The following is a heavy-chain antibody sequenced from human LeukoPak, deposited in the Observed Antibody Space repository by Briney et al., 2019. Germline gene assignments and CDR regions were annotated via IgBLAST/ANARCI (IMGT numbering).Heavy chain of an antibody. V-gene: IGHV1-2*02. J-gene: IGHJ4*02. Sequence: VASVKVSCKASGNTFTGYYIYWVQQAPGQGLEWMGRINPNSGGTNYAQKFQGRVTMTRDTSISTAYMELSRLRSDDTAVYYCARDKVAGVGALDYWGQGTLVTVSS. CDR1: GNTFTGYY. CDR3: ARDKVAGVGALDY. CDR2: INPNSGGT. D-gene: IGHD3-16*01.